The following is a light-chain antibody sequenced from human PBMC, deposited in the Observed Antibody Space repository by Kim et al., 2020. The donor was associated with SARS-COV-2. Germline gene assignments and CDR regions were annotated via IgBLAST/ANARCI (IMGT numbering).Light chain of an antibody. CDR1: SGHTSNA. CDR2: VNSDGSY. V-gene: IGLV4-69*01. Sequence: QLVLTQSPSASASLGASVKLTCTLSSGHTSNAIAWHQRQPEKGPRFLMKVNSDGSYNKGDGISDRSSGSSSGADRYLTISSLHSEDEADYYCQSWVSGSPQVFGGGTQLTVL. J-gene: IGLJ3*02. CDR3: QSWVSGSPQV.